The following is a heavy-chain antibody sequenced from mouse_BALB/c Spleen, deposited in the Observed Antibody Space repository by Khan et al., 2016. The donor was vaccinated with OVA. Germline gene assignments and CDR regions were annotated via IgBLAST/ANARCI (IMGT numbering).Heavy chain of an antibody. J-gene: IGHJ3*01. CDR1: GFTFSSYS. CDR2: ISSGCDYT. Sequence: EVELVESGGDLVKPGGSLKLSCAASGFTFSSYSMSWVRQTPDKRLEWVASISSGCDYTYYPDSVKGRFTISRDNAKNTLYLQMSDLKSEDTVMYYCADHLTGSLAYWGQGTLVTVAA. D-gene: IGHD4-1*01. V-gene: IGHV5-6*01. CDR3: ADHLTGSLAY.